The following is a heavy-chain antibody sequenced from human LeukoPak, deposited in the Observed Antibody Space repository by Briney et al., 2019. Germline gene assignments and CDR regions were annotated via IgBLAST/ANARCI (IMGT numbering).Heavy chain of an antibody. CDR1: GYSISSGYY. CDR3: AKGSYSIFDY. V-gene: IGHV4-38-2*02. CDR2: IYHSGST. D-gene: IGHD5-18*01. Sequence: SETLSLTCTVSGYSISSGYYWGWIRQPPGKGLEWIGSIYHSGSTYYNPSLKSRVTISVDTSKNQFSLKLSSVTAADTAVYYCAKGSYSIFDYWGQGTLVTVSS. J-gene: IGHJ4*02.